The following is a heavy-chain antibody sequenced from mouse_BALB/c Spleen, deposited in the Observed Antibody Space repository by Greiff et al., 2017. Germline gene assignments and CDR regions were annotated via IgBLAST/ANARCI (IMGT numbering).Heavy chain of an antibody. V-gene: IGHV1-14*01. CDR2: INPYNDGT. J-gene: IGHJ4*01. CDR1: GYTFTSYV. D-gene: IGHD2-4*01. CDR3: ARDYDYDDYYAMDY. Sequence: EVQVVESGPELVKPGASVKMSCKASGYTFTSYVMHWVKQKPGQGLEWIGYINPYNDGTKYNEKFKGKATLTSDKSSSTAYMELSSLTSEDSAVYYCARDYDYDDYYAMDYWGQGTSVTVSS.